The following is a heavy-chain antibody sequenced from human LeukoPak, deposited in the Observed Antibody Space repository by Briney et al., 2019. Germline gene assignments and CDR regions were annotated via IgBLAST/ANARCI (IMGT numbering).Heavy chain of an antibody. CDR3: ARGPSIAARYDAFDI. CDR1: GFTFSSYS. D-gene: IGHD6-6*01. J-gene: IGHJ3*02. V-gene: IGHV3-21*01. CDR2: ISSSSYI. Sequence: GGSLRLSCAASGFTFSSYSMNWVRQAPGKGLEWVSSISSSSYIYYADSVKGRFTISRDNAKNSLYLQMNSLRAEDTAVYYCARGPSIAARYDAFDIWGQGTMVTVSS.